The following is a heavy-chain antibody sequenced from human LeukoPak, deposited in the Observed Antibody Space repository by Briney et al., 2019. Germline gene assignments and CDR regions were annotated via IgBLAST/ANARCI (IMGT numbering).Heavy chain of an antibody. CDR1: GYTFTSYA. CDR3: ASSYYDILTGYSTFDY. Sequence: ASVKVSCKASGYTFTSYAMHWVRQAPGQRLEWMGWINAGNGNTKYSQKFQGRVTITRDTSASTAYMELSSLRSEDTAVYYCASSYYDILTGYSTFDYWGQGTLVTVSS. J-gene: IGHJ4*02. CDR2: INAGNGNT. V-gene: IGHV1-3*01. D-gene: IGHD3-9*01.